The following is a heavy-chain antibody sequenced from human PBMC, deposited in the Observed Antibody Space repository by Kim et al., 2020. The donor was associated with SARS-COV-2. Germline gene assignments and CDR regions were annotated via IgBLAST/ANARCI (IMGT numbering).Heavy chain of an antibody. V-gene: IGHV3-74*01. CDR3: ARAHYYGTFDY. D-gene: IGHD3-10*01. Sequence: TSYADSVKGRFTISRDNAKNTLYLQMNSLRAEDTAVYYFARAHYYGTFDYWGQGTLVTVSS. CDR2: T. J-gene: IGHJ4*02.